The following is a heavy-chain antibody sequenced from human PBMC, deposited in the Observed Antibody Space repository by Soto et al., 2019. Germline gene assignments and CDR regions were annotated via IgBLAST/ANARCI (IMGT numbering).Heavy chain of an antibody. CDR1: GCTLTELS. CDR2: FDPEDGET. Sequence: GASVKVSCKVSGCTLTELSMHWVRQAPGKGLEWMGGFDPEDGETIYAQKFQGRVTMTEDTSTDTAYMELSSLRSEDTAVYYCAFTFKGDYYFDYWGQGTLVTVSS. D-gene: IGHD3-16*01. CDR3: AFTFKGDYYFDY. J-gene: IGHJ4*02. V-gene: IGHV1-24*01.